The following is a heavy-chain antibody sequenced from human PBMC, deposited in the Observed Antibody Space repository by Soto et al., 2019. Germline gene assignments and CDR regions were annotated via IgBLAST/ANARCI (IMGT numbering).Heavy chain of an antibody. J-gene: IGHJ6*03. D-gene: IGHD6-13*01. V-gene: IGHV1-2*04. CDR2: INPNSGGT. Sequence: VSVKVSCKASGYGFTGYYMDWVRHANGQGLEWMGWINPNSGGTNYAQKFQGWVTMTRDTSISTAYMELSRLRSDDTAVYYCARDTYSSSGYYYYYMDVWGKGTTVTVSS. CDR1: GYGFTGYY. CDR3: ARDTYSSSGYYYYYMDV.